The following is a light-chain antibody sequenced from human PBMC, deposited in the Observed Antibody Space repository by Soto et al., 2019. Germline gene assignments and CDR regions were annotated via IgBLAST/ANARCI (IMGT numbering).Light chain of an antibody. CDR1: QSVKSN. V-gene: IGKV3-15*01. CDR2: DAS. CDR3: QQYNSWLRWT. J-gene: IGKJ1*01. Sequence: EIVMTQSPATLSVPPGERVTLSCRASQSVKSNLAWYQQKPGRGPRLLIYDASTRATGIPARFSGGGSGTEFTLTISSLQSEDFAVYYCQQYNSWLRWTFGQGTKVEVK.